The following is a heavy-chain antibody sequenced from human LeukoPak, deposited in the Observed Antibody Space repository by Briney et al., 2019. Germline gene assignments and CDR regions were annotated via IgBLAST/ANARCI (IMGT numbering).Heavy chain of an antibody. J-gene: IGHJ6*02. CDR2: IYSGGST. Sequence: NPGGSLRLSCAASGFTVSSNYMSWVRQAPGKGLEWVSVIYSGGSTYYADSVKGRFTISRRNSKNTLYLQMNSLRAEDTAVYYCAREQDYSTPYYYYYGMDVWGQGTTVTVSS. D-gene: IGHD2-15*01. CDR3: AREQDYSTPYYYYYGMDV. CDR1: GFTVSSNY. V-gene: IGHV3-53*04.